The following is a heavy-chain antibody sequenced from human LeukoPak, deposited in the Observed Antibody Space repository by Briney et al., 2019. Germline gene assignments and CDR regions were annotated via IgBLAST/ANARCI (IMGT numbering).Heavy chain of an antibody. V-gene: IGHV3-11*01. CDR2: ISSSGSTI. Sequence: GGSLRLSCAASGFTFSDYYMSWIRQAPGKGLEWVSYISSSGSTIYYADSVKGRFTISRDNAKNSLYLQMNSLRAEDTAVHYCARRPSTYYYDSSGYSAAFDIWGQGTMVTVSS. CDR1: GFTFSDYY. J-gene: IGHJ3*02. CDR3: ARRPSTYYYDSSGYSAAFDI. D-gene: IGHD3-22*01.